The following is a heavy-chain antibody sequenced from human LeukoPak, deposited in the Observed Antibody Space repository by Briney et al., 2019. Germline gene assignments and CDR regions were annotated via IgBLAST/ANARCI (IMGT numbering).Heavy chain of an antibody. J-gene: IGHJ4*02. V-gene: IGHV1-46*01. CDR1: GYTLTNYL. CDR3: ARGHSSSYYWLDY. Sequence: ASVKVSCKASGYTLTNYLLYWVRQAPGQGLEWMGIINPSGGSTSYAQKFQGRVTMTRDTSTSTVYMELSSLRSEDTAVYYCARGHSSSYYWLDYWGQGTLVTVSS. CDR2: INPSGGST. D-gene: IGHD3-22*01.